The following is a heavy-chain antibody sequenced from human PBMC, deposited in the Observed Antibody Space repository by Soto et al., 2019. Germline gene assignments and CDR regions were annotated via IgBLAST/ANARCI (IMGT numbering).Heavy chain of an antibody. CDR3: SRTQGLGSGYFAL. D-gene: IGHD7-27*01. CDR2: IYRGGT. CDR1: GGSVSSGPYY. Sequence: QVQLQESGPGQVKTSETLFLTCTVSGGSVSSGPYYCSWIRQPAGKGLEWMGYIYRGGTNYNPSPDSGPITTVDTSTTQFFLMLSSVAAAVTAVSYCSRTQGLGSGYFALWGRGTLVTVSS. J-gene: IGHJ2*01. V-gene: IGHV4-61*01.